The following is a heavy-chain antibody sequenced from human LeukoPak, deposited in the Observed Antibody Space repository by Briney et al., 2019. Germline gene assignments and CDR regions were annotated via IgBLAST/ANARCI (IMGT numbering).Heavy chain of an antibody. CDR2: IIPILGIA. CDR1: GGTFSSYA. J-gene: IGHJ4*02. D-gene: IGHD2-15*01. Sequence: VASVKVSCKASGGTFSSYAISWVRQAPGQGLEWMGRIIPILGIANYAQKFQGRVTITADKSTSTAYMELSSLRSEDTAVYYCARDRGLGYCSGGSCYSIDYWGQGPLVTVSS. V-gene: IGHV1-69*04. CDR3: ARDRGLGYCSGGSCYSIDY.